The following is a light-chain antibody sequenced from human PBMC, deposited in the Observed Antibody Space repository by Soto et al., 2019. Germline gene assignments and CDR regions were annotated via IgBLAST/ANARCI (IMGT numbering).Light chain of an antibody. J-gene: IGLJ1*01. CDR3: ATWHDSFYV. Sequence: QSVLTQPPSACGTPGQRVTVSCSGSTSDIGTNAVNWFQHLPGTAPRLLIYTNNQRPSGVPDRFSGSKSGTSASLAISGLQSEDEATYYCATWHDSFYVFGTGTKVTVL. CDR2: TNN. CDR1: TSDIGTNA. V-gene: IGLV1-44*01.